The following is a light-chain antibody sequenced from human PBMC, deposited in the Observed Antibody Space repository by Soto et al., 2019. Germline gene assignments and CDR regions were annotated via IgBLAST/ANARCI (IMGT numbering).Light chain of an antibody. J-gene: IGKJ4*01. V-gene: IGKV2-28*01. CDR1: RSLLHSNGYNY. CDR3: VQALQTPPT. CDR2: LGS. Sequence: DIVMTQSPLSLPVTPGEPASISCRSSRSLLHSNGYNYLDWYLQKAGQSPQLLIYLGSNRASGVPERFSGSGSGTDFTLKISRVEAEDVGVYYCVQALQTPPTFGGGTKVEIK.